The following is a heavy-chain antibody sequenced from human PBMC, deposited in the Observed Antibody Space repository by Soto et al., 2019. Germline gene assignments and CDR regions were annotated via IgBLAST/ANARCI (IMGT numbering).Heavy chain of an antibody. J-gene: IGHJ3*02. D-gene: IGHD5-12*01. V-gene: IGHV1-69*02. Sequence: ASVKVSCKASGGTFSSYTISWVRQAPGQELEWMGRIIPILGIANYAQKFQGRVTITADKSTSTAYMELSSLRSEDTAVYYCARLREYSGYDYGSDAFDIWGQGTMVTVSS. CDR3: ARLREYSGYDYGSDAFDI. CDR1: GGTFSSYT. CDR2: IIPILGIA.